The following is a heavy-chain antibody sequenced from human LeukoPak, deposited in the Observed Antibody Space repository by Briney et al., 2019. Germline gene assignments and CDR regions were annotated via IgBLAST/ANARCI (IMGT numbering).Heavy chain of an antibody. D-gene: IGHD5-24*01. CDR2: ISANNGKT. CDR1: GYTFTIYG. J-gene: IGHJ4*02. Sequence: ASVKVSCKASGYTFTIYGISWVRQAPGQGLEWMGWISANNGKTNYAQKLKGRVTMTTDTSTSTAYMDLRSLRSDDTAVYYCARGSRDGYLYYFDYWGQGTLVTVSS. CDR3: ARGSRDGYLYYFDY. V-gene: IGHV1-18*01.